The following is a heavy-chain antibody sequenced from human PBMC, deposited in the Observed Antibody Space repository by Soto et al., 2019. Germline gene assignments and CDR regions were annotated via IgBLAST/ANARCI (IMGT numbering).Heavy chain of an antibody. CDR3: AKDPGGRDDYCGIDV. CDR2: ISYDGSTK. J-gene: IGHJ6*02. Sequence: QVQLVESGGGVEQPGRSLRLSCAASGFTFSSYGMHWVRQAPGKGLEWVAVISYDGSTKYYADYVKGGFTISRDNSKNTLYQQMNSLRAEDTAVYYCAKDPGGRDDYCGIDVWGQGTPVTVSS. V-gene: IGHV3-30*18. CDR1: GFTFSSYG. D-gene: IGHD3-10*01.